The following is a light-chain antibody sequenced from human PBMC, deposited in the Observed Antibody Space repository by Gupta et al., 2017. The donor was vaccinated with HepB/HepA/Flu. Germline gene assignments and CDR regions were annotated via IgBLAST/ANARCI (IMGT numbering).Light chain of an antibody. CDR1: TPNIGSNY. V-gene: IGLV1-47*01. J-gene: IGLJ2*01. Sequence: QSVLTQPPSASGPPGQRVTISCSESTPNIGSNYVYWYQQHPGPAPKVLIYRNDQRPSGVPDRFSGSKSGSSASLAISGLRSEDEADYYCAAWDDSLRGVAFGGGTKLTVL. CDR3: AAWDDSLRGVA. CDR2: RND.